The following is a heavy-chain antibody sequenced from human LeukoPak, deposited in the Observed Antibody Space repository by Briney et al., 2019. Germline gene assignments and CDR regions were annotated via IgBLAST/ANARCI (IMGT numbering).Heavy chain of an antibody. CDR2: IYPGDSDT. CDR1: GYTFTSYW. V-gene: IGHV5-51*01. CDR3: ARRTWLSSSWSLEGGFYFDY. Sequence: GESLKISCKASGYTFTSYWIGWVRQMPGKGLEWMGIIYPGDSDTRYSPSFQGQVTISADKSISTAYLQWSSLKASGTAMYYCARRTWLSSSWSLEGGFYFDYWGQGTLVTVSS. D-gene: IGHD6-13*01. J-gene: IGHJ4*02.